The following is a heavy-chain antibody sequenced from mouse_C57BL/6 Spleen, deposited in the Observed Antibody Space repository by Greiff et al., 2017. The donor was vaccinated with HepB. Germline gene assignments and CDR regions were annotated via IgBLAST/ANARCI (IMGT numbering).Heavy chain of an antibody. V-gene: IGHV1-61*01. J-gene: IGHJ3*01. Sequence: QVQLQQPGAELARPGSSVKLSCKASGYTFTSYWMDWVKQRPGQGLEWIGNIYPSDSETHYNQKFKDKATLTVDKSSSTAYMQLRCLNYVDTAVYYCARNNRSCACFAYWGQGTLVTVSA. D-gene: IGHD6-1*01. CDR2: IYPSDSET. CDR1: GYTFTSYW. CDR3: ARNNRSCACFAY.